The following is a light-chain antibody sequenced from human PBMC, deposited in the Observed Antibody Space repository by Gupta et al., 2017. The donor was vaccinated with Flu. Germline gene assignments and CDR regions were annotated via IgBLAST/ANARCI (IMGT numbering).Light chain of an antibody. CDR3: MQARNLPIT. CDR1: HRLLHTNALNY. Sequence: VTPGEPAAISCRSSHRLLHTNALNYLDWYLQKPGQSPRLLIYLGSIRAPGVPDRFSGSGSGTEFTLTISRLEAEDFGVYYCMQARNLPITFGGGTKVEIK. V-gene: IGKV2-28*01. CDR2: LGS. J-gene: IGKJ4*01.